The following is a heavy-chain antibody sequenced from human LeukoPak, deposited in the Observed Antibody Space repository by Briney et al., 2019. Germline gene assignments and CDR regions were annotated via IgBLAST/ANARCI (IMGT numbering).Heavy chain of an antibody. CDR1: GYTFTGYY. Sequence: ASVKVSCKASGYTFTGYYMHWVRQAPGQGLEWMGRINPNSGGTNYAQKFQGWVTMTRDTSISTAYMELSRLRSDDTAVYYCARRYLNDAFDIWGQGTMVTVSS. V-gene: IGHV1-2*04. J-gene: IGHJ3*02. CDR2: INPNSGGT. CDR3: ARRYLNDAFDI. D-gene: IGHD2/OR15-2a*01.